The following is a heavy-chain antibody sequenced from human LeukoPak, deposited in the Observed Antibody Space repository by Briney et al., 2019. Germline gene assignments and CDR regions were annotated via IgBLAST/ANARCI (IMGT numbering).Heavy chain of an antibody. Sequence: GGSLRLSCAASGFTVSSNYMSWVRQAPGKGLEWVSVIYSGGSTYYADSVKGRFTISRDNSKNTVYLQMNSLRAEDTAVYYCARDARFDNRIYYYYYGMDVWGQGTTVTVSS. CDR1: GFTVSSNY. CDR3: ARDARFDNRIYYYYYGMDV. CDR2: IYSGGST. V-gene: IGHV3-53*01. J-gene: IGHJ6*02. D-gene: IGHD3-22*01.